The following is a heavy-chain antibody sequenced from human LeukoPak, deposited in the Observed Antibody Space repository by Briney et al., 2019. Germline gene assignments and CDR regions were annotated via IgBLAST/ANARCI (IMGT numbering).Heavy chain of an antibody. V-gene: IGHV3-43D*03. CDR2: INWDGGST. CDR1: GFTFDDYA. D-gene: IGHD2-15*01. J-gene: IGHJ4*02. CDR3: AKDRDVVVVAATFDY. Sequence: PGGSLRLSCAASGFTFDDYAMHWVRQAPGKGLEWVSLINWDGGSTYYADSVKGRFTISRDNSKNTLYLQMNSLRAEDTAVYYCAKDRDVVVVAATFDYWGQGTLVTVSS.